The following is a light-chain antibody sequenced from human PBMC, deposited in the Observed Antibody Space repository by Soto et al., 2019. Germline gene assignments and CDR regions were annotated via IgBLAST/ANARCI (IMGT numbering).Light chain of an antibody. CDR3: QTWGTGIQI. V-gene: IGLV4-69*01. Sequence: QPVLTQSPSASASLGASVKLTCTLSSGHSSYAIAWHQQKPEKGLRYLMKLNSDGSHSKGDGIPDRFSGSSSGAERYLTISSLQSEDEADYYCQTWGTGIQIFGGGTKLTVL. CDR2: LNSDGSH. CDR1: SGHSSYA. J-gene: IGLJ2*01.